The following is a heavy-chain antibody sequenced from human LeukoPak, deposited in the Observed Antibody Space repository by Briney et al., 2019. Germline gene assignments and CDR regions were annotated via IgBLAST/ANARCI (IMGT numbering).Heavy chain of an antibody. D-gene: IGHD1-1*01. Sequence: SVEVSCKASGGTFRSYAISWVRQAPGQGLEWMGGIIPFFGTTKHAQKFQGRVTNTAEESTNTAYMELSSLRSEDTAVYYCARGHPSNNWTFDIWGQGTMVTVSS. CDR2: IIPFFGTT. J-gene: IGHJ3*02. CDR3: ARGHPSNNWTFDI. CDR1: GGTFRSYA. V-gene: IGHV1-69*13.